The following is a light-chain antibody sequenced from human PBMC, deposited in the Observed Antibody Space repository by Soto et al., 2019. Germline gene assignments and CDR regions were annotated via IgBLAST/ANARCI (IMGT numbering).Light chain of an antibody. CDR2: AVS. CDR1: SSDVGGYNY. J-gene: IGLJ1*01. Sequence: QSALTQPPSASGSPGQSVTISCTGTSSDVGGYNYVSWYQQHPGKAPKLMIYAVSERPSGVPDRFSGSKSSNTASLTVSGLQAGDEADYYCSSYAGSNNFVFGTGTKVTVL. V-gene: IGLV2-8*01. CDR3: SSYAGSNNFV.